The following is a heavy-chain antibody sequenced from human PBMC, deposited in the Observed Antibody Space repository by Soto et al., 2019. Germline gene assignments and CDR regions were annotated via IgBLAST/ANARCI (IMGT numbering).Heavy chain of an antibody. D-gene: IGHD1-1*01. Sequence: AASVKVSCKASGYTFTGYYMHWVRQAPGQGFEWMGWINPNSGGTNYAQKFQGRVTMTRDTSISTVYMELSRLRSDDTAVYYCAGNWNDGDDYFDYWGQGTLVTVS. CDR3: AGNWNDGDDYFDY. CDR2: INPNSGGT. CDR1: GYTFTGYY. J-gene: IGHJ4*02. V-gene: IGHV1-2*02.